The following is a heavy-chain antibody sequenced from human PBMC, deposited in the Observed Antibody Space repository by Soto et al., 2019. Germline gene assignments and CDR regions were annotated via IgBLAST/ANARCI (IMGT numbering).Heavy chain of an antibody. J-gene: IGHJ4*02. CDR1: GYTFINYY. Sequence: QVQVVQSGPEVKKPGASVKVSCKASGYTFINYYMHWVRQAPGQGLEWIGRIIHSDGSTHYAQRFQDRVIMTRDTSTSTVSMELNSLRSEDSAVSDWARWGPELATIGSFDYWGQGTLVTVSS. CDR2: IIHSDGST. V-gene: IGHV1-46*01. CDR3: ARWGPELATIGSFDY. D-gene: IGHD5-12*01.